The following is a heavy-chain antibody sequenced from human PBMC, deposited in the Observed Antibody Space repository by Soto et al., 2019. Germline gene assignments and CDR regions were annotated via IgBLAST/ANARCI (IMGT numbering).Heavy chain of an antibody. CDR2: IYYSGST. J-gene: IGHJ4*02. V-gene: IGHV4-31*01. CDR3: XXXXXXXXXXXXY. CDR1: GGSISSGGYY. Sequence: QVQLQESGPGLVKPSQTLSLTCTVSGGSISSGGYYWSWIRQHPGKGLEWIGYIYYSGSTYYNSXXXXXXXXXXXXXXXXXXXXXXXXXXXXXXXXXXXXXXXXXXXXXXYWGQGTLVTVSS.